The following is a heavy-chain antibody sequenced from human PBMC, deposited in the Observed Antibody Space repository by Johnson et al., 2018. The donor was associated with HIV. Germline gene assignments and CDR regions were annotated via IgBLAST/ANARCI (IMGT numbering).Heavy chain of an antibody. J-gene: IGHJ3*02. Sequence: VQLVESGGIVVQPGGSLRLSCAASGFTFDDYTMHWVRQAPGKGLEWVALISYDGNKKYYADSVKGRFTISRDNSKNTLYLQMNSLRAEDTAVYYCAKSPLVVGIFSAFDIWGQGTMVTVSS. CDR3: AKSPLVVGIFSAFDI. CDR2: ISYDGNKK. V-gene: IGHV3-30*18. CDR1: GFTFDDYT. D-gene: IGHD2-21*01.